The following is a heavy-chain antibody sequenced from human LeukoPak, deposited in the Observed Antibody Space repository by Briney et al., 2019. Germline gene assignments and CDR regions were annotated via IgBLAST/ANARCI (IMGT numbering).Heavy chain of an antibody. CDR1: GYTFTGYY. D-gene: IGHD2-15*01. J-gene: IGHJ5*02. CDR3: ARTADIVVVVAADLNWFDP. V-gene: IGHV1-2*02. CDR2: INPNSGGT. Sequence: ASVKVSCKASGYTFTGYYMHWVRQAPGQGLEWMGWINPNSGGTNYAQKFQGRVTMTRDTSISTAYMDLSRLRSDDTAVYYCARTADIVVVVAADLNWFDPWGQGTLVTVSS.